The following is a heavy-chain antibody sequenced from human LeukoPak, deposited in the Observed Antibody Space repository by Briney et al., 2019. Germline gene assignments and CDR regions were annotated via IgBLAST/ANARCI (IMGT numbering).Heavy chain of an antibody. CDR2: IYHSGST. V-gene: IGHV4-4*02. CDR3: ARQDYYDSGAWYFDL. CDR1: GGSIRSSNW. D-gene: IGHD3-22*01. J-gene: IGHJ2*01. Sequence: SETLSLTCAVSGGSIRSSNWWSWVRQPPGKGLEWIGEIYHSGSTNYNPSLKSRVTISEDKSKSQFSLKLTSVTAADTAVYYCARQDYYDSGAWYFDLWGRGTLVTVSS.